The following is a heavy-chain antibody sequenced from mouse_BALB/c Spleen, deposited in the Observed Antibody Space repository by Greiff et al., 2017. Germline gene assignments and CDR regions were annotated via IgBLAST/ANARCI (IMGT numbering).Heavy chain of an antibody. CDR3: ARGAYYGNWYFDV. V-gene: IGHV4-1*02. CDR1: GFDFSRYW. D-gene: IGHD2-10*01. J-gene: IGHJ1*01. Sequence: EVKLMESGGGLVQPGGSLKLSCAASGFDFSRYWMSWVRQAPGKGLEWIGEINPDSSTINYTPSLKDKFIISRDNAKNTLYLQMSKVRSEDTALYYCARGAYYGNWYFDVWGAGTTVTVSS. CDR2: INPDSSTI.